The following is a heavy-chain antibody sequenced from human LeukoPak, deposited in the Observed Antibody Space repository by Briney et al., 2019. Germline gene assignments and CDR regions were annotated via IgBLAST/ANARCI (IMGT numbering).Heavy chain of an antibody. CDR3: ARSYSSGWYVQSAFDI. Sequence: PGGSLRLSCAASGFTFSSYAMHWVRQAPGKGLEWVAVISYDGSNKYYADSVKGRFTISRDNSKNTLYLQMNSLRAEDTAVYYCARSYSSGWYVQSAFDIWGQGTMATVSS. J-gene: IGHJ3*02. V-gene: IGHV3-30-3*01. D-gene: IGHD6-19*01. CDR1: GFTFSSYA. CDR2: ISYDGSNK.